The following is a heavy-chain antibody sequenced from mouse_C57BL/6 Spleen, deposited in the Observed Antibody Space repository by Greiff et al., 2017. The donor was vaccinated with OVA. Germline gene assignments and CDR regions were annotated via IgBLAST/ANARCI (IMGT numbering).Heavy chain of an antibody. CDR3: ARGAIYYGYDWFAY. D-gene: IGHD2-2*01. CDR1: GYSFTGYY. J-gene: IGHJ3*01. Sequence: EVQLVESGPELVKPGASVKISCKASGYSFTGYYMNWVKQSPEKSLEWIGEINPSTGGTTYNQKFKAKATLTVDKSSSTAYMQLKSLTSEDSAVYYCARGAIYYGYDWFAYWGQGTLVTVSA. CDR2: INPSTGGT. V-gene: IGHV1-42*01.